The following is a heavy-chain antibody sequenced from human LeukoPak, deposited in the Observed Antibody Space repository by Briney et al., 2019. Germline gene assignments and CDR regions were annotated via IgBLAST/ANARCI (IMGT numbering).Heavy chain of an antibody. J-gene: IGHJ4*02. CDR2: IYHSGST. Sequence: SETLSLTCTVSGYSISSGYYWGWIRQPPGKGLEWIGSIYHSGSTYYNPSLKSRVTISVDTSKNQFSLKLSSVTAADTAVYYCARDGRRIQLWLRDYWGQGTLVTVSS. CDR3: ARDGRRIQLWLRDY. V-gene: IGHV4-38-2*02. CDR1: GYSISSGYY. D-gene: IGHD5-18*01.